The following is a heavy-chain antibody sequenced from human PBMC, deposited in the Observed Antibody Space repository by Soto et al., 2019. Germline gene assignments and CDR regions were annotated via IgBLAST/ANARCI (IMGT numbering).Heavy chain of an antibody. CDR3: ATGILAARLRSLDY. CDR1: GYTLTELS. V-gene: IGHV1-24*01. Sequence: ASVKVSCKVSGYTLTELSMHWVRQAPGKGLEWMGGFDPEDGETIYAQKFQGRVTMTEDTSTDTAYMELSSLRSEDTAVYYCATGILAARLRSLDYWGQGTLVTVSS. D-gene: IGHD6-6*01. CDR2: FDPEDGET. J-gene: IGHJ4*02.